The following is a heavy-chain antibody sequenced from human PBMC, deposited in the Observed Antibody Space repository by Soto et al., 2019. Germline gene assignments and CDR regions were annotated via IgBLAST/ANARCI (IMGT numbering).Heavy chain of an antibody. J-gene: IGHJ3*02. Sequence: GGSLRLSCAASGFTVSSNYMRWVRQAPGKGLEWVSVIYSGGSTYYADSVKGRFTISRDNSKNTLYLQMNSLRAEDTAVYYCARGKYSSSWYAFDIWGQGTMVTVSS. CDR2: IYSGGST. V-gene: IGHV3-53*01. CDR1: GFTVSSNY. D-gene: IGHD6-13*01. CDR3: ARGKYSSSWYAFDI.